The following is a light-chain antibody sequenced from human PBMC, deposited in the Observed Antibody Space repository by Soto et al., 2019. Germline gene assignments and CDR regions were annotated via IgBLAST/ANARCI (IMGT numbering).Light chain of an antibody. V-gene: IGLV2-14*01. CDR1: SSDVGGYNY. Sequence: QSALTQPASVSGSPGQSITISCTGASSDVGGYNYVSWYQQHPGKAPKLIIYEVSNRPSGVSNRFSGSKSGNTASLTISGLLAEDEVDYYCSSYTSSNTWVFGGGTKLTVL. J-gene: IGLJ3*02. CDR2: EVS. CDR3: SSYTSSNTWV.